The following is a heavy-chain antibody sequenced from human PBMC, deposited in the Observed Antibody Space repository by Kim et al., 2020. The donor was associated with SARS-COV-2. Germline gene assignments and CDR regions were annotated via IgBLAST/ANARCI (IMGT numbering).Heavy chain of an antibody. D-gene: IGHD4-4*01. Sequence: GGSLRLSCAASGFTFSSYVMRWVRQAPGKGLEWVSSITGSGAGTYYADSVKGRFTISRDNSKNTLSLQMTSLRAEDTAVYYCTKNLQNHYFDSWGQGTLAPVSS. J-gene: IGHJ4*02. CDR2: ITGSGAGT. CDR1: GFTFSSYV. CDR3: TKNLQNHYFDS. V-gene: IGHV3-23*01.